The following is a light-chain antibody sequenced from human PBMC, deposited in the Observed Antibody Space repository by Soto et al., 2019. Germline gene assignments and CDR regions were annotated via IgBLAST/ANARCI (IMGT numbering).Light chain of an antibody. CDR3: QHLTTYPWT. V-gene: IGKV1-9*01. CDR1: QGISSF. CDR2: GAS. J-gene: IGKJ1*01. Sequence: DIQLTQSPSFLSASVGDRVTITCRASQGISSFLAWYQQKPGKAPDLLIYGASTLQSGVPSRFSGSGSGTEFTLTISSLQPEDFATYYCQHLTTYPWTFGQGTKVEI.